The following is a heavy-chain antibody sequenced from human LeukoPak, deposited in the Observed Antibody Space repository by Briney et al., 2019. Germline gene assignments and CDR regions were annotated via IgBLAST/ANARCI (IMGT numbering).Heavy chain of an antibody. CDR3: ARINYDYVWGSYRYWGGYFDY. CDR1: GFTFSDYY. V-gene: IGHV3-11*01. J-gene: IGHJ4*02. D-gene: IGHD3-16*02. CDR2: ISSSGSTI. Sequence: GGSLRLSCAASGFTFSDYYMNWIRQAPGKGLEWVSYISSSGSTIYYADSVKGRFTISRDNAKNSLYLQMNSLRAEDTAVYYCARINYDYVWGSYRYWGGYFDYWGQGTLVTVSS.